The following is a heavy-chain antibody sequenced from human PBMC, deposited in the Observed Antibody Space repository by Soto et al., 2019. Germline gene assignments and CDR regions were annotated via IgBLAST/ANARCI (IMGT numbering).Heavy chain of an antibody. Sequence: EVQVVESGGDLVEPGGSLRLSCVTSGFMFSSAWMSWVRQGPGKGLEWVARIKSKNDGGAADYAAPVNGRFSISRDDLKSTVYLQTNSLRAEDTALYYCVEGWNDFWGQGTLVTVSS. V-gene: IGHV3-15*01. CDR2: IKSKNDGGAA. J-gene: IGHJ4*02. CDR3: VEGWNDF. D-gene: IGHD1-1*01. CDR1: GFMFSSAW.